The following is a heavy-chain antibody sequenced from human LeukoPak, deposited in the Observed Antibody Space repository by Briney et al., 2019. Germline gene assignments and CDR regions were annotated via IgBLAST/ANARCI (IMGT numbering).Heavy chain of an antibody. V-gene: IGHV4-39*01. CDR1: GGSISSSSYY. D-gene: IGHD3-22*01. CDR3: ARPYYYDSRIDP. Sequence: SETLSLTCTVSGGSISSSSYYWGWLRQPPGKGLEWIGSIYYSGSTYYNPSLKSRVTISVDTSKNQFSLKLSSVTAADTAVYYCARPYYYDSRIDPWGQGILVTVSS. J-gene: IGHJ5*02. CDR2: IYYSGST.